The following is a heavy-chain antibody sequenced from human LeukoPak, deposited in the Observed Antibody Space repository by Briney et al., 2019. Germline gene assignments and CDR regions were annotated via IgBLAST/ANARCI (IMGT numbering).Heavy chain of an antibody. CDR3: ASAYYYDSSGYAAAYYY. CDR2: IYPGDSDT. Sequence: GESLKISCKGSGYSFTSYWIGWVRQMPGKGLEWMGIIYPGDSDTRYSPSFQGQVTISADKSISTAYLQWSSLKASDTAMYYCASAYYYDSSGYAAAYYYWGQGTLVTVSS. V-gene: IGHV5-51*01. CDR1: GYSFTSYW. J-gene: IGHJ4*02. D-gene: IGHD3-22*01.